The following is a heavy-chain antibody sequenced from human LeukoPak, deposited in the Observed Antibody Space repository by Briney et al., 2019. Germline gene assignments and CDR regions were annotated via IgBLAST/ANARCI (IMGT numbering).Heavy chain of an antibody. J-gene: IGHJ4*02. CDR1: GYTFTGYY. Sequence: ASVKVSCKASGYTFTGYYMHWVRQAPGQGLEWMGWINPNSGGTNYAQKFQGRVTMTRDTSISTAYMELSRLRSDDTAVYYCVRALLWFGELSFDYWGQGTLVTVSS. V-gene: IGHV1-2*02. CDR2: INPNSGGT. CDR3: VRALLWFGELSFDY. D-gene: IGHD3-10*01.